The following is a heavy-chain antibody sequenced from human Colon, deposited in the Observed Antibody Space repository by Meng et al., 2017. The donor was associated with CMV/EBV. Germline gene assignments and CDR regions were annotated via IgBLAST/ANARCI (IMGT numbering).Heavy chain of an antibody. CDR1: GFMFSGYI. Sequence: GGSLRLSCVASGFMFSGYIMTWVRQAPGKGLEWIASIRSSSNSIKYADSVRGRFTISPDNANNSMYLQMNSLTGDDTAVYYCAKDRYYGSGKDYGMDVWGQGTTVTVSS. J-gene: IGHJ6*02. D-gene: IGHD3-10*01. V-gene: IGHV3-48*04. CDR2: IRSSSNSI. CDR3: AKDRYYGSGKDYGMDV.